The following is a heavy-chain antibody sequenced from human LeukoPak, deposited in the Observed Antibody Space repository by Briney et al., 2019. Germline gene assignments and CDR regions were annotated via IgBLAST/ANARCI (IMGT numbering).Heavy chain of an antibody. D-gene: IGHD3-22*01. V-gene: IGHV3-23*01. CDR1: GLTLSKYG. CDR2: ISDRGGRT. J-gene: IGHJ4*02. CDR3: AKRGVVIRVILVGFHKEAYYFDS. Sequence: GGSLRLSCAVSGLTLSKYGMSWVRQAPGKGLEWVAGISDRGGRTNYADSVKGRFTISRENHKNTVYVKKNSVRDEDTAVYFCAKRGVVIRVILVGFHKEAYYFDSWGQGALVTVSS.